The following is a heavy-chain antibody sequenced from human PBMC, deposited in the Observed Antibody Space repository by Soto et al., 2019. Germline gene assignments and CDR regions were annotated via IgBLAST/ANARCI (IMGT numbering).Heavy chain of an antibody. D-gene: IGHD3-22*01. CDR2: VYYSGST. J-gene: IGHJ5*02. CDR3: ARGLVVVPSLPREYYYESRETEFDP. V-gene: IGHV4-59*01. Sequence: SETLSLTCTVSGGSISTYYWSWIRHPPGKELEWIGYVYYSGSTDYNPSLKSRAPISVDTSKNQFSLKLRSVTAADTAVYYCARGLVVVPSLPREYYYESRETEFDPWGQGTLVTVSS. CDR1: GGSISTYY.